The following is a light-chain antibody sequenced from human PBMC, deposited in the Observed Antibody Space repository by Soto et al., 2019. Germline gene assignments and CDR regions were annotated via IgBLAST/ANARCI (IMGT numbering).Light chain of an antibody. CDR2: EVS. V-gene: IGLV2-18*02. CDR3: SSYTSSSTYV. J-gene: IGLJ1*01. CDR1: SSDVGSYNR. Sequence: QSVLTQPPSVSGSPGQSVTISCTGTSSDVGSYNRVSWYQQPPGTAPKLMISEVSNRPSGVPDRFSGSKSGNTASLTISGLQAEDEAAYYCSSYTSSSTYVFGTGTKVTVL.